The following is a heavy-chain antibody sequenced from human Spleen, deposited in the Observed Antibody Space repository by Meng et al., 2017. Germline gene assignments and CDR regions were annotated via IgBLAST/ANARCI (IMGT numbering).Heavy chain of an antibody. CDR2: IKQDGSEK. V-gene: IGHV3-7*01. Sequence: GGSLRLSCAASGFTVSHNYMSWVRQAPGKGLEWVANIKQDGSEKYYVDSVKDRFTISRDNAKNSLYLHLSSRKADDTAVYYCARDIQGTASALDIWGQGTMVTVSS. D-gene: IGHD1-1*01. CDR1: GFTVSHNY. CDR3: ARDIQGTASALDI. J-gene: IGHJ3*02.